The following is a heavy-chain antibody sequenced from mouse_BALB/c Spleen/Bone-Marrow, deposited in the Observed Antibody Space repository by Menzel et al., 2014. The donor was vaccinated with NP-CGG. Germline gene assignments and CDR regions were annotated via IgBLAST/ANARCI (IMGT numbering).Heavy chain of an antibody. CDR2: IDTSDSYT. J-gene: IGHJ2*01. CDR1: GYTFTDYW. D-gene: IGHD2-4*01. CDR3: ARTGYDYYFDY. V-gene: IGHV1-69*01. Sequence: VQLVESGAELVMPGASVKMSCKASGYTFTDYWMHWVKQRPGQGLEWIGAIDTSDSYTSYNQKFKSKATLTVDESSSTAYMQLSSLTSEDSAVYYCARTGYDYYFDYWGQGTTLAVSS.